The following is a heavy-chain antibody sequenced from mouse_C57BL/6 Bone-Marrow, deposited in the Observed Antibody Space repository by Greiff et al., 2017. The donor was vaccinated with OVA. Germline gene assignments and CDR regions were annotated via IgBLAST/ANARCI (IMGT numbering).Heavy chain of an antibody. D-gene: IGHD1-3*01. CDR3: ARKGITTVEGYIDY. CDR2: IDPSDSYT. V-gene: IGHV1-69*01. CDR1: GYTFTSYW. Sequence: QVQLQQPGAELVMPGASVKLSCKASGYTFTSYWMHWVKQRPGQGLEWIGEIDPSDSYTNYNQKFKGKSTLTVDKTSSTAYMQISSLTSEGSAVYYCARKGITTVEGYIDYWGQGTTLTVSS. J-gene: IGHJ2*01.